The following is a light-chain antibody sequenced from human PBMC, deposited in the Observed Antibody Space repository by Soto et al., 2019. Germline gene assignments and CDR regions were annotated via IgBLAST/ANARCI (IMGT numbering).Light chain of an antibody. Sequence: QSALTQPASVSGSPGQSITISCDGTSGDVGGYDYVSWYQQHPGKAPKLMIYDVSNRPSGVSNRFSGSKSGNTASLTISGLQADDEADYYCSSYTSSNTVVFGGGTKLTVL. CDR1: SGDVGGYDY. CDR3: SSYTSSNTVV. J-gene: IGLJ2*01. CDR2: DVS. V-gene: IGLV2-14*01.